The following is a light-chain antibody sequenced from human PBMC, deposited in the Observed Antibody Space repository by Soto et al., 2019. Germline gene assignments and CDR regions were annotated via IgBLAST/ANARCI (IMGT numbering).Light chain of an antibody. Sequence: QSVLTQPASVSGSPGQSITISCTGTSSDVGSYNLVSWYQQHPGKAPKLMIYEGSKRPSGVSNRFSGSKSGNTASLTISGLQAEDEADYYCCSYAGSSTSHGGFGGGTKLTVL. CDR1: SSDVGSYNL. V-gene: IGLV2-23*01. J-gene: IGLJ2*01. CDR2: EGS. CDR3: CSYAGSSTSHGG.